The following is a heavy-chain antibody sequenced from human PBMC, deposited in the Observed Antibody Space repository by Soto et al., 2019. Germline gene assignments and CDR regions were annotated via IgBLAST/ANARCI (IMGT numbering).Heavy chain of an antibody. D-gene: IGHD6-13*01. CDR1: GFTFSSYA. CDR2: ISGSGGIT. CDR3: AKSLDKYSSSWYYDY. J-gene: IGHJ4*02. Sequence: VGSLRLSCAASGFTFSSYAMSWVRQAPGKGLEWVSAISGSGGITYYADSVKGRFTISRDNSKNTLYLQMNSLRAEDTAVYYCAKSLDKYSSSWYYDYWGQGTLVTVSS. V-gene: IGHV3-23*01.